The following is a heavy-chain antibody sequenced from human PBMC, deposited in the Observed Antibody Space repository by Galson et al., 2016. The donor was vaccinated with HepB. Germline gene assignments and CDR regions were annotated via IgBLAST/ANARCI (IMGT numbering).Heavy chain of an antibody. CDR3: ARKTSVGFDY. CDR1: GYNFLSFG. Sequence: SVKVSCKASGYNFLSFGISWMRQAPGQGLEWVGWINGYDGNTNQAQNFQGRVTMTTDTSTKIAYMELRGLRPDDTAIYFCARKTSVGFDYWGQGTLVAVSS. V-gene: IGHV1-18*01. D-gene: IGHD1-26*01. CDR2: INGYDGNT. J-gene: IGHJ4*02.